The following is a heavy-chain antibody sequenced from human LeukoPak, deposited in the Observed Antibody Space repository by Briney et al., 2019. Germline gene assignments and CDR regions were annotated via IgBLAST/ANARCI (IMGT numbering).Heavy chain of an antibody. J-gene: IGHJ5*02. Sequence: KSLKISCKGSGYSFTSYWIGWVRQMPGKGLEWMGIIYPGDSDTRYSPSFQGQVTISADKSISTAYLQWSSLKASDTAMYYCARSLTMIRGVIGNWFDPWGQGTLVTVSS. CDR3: ARSLTMIRGVIGNWFDP. CDR2: IYPGDSDT. D-gene: IGHD3-10*01. V-gene: IGHV5-51*01. CDR1: GYSFTSYW.